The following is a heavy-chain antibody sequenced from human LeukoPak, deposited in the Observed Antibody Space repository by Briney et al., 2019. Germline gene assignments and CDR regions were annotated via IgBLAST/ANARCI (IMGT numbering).Heavy chain of an antibody. J-gene: IGHJ4*02. CDR3: ARGGDGYNQASDY. V-gene: IGHV4-34*01. CDR1: GGSFSGYY. Sequence: SETLSLTCAVYGGSFSGYYWSWIRQPPGKGLEWIGEINHSGSTNYNPSLKSRVTISVDTSKNQFPLKLSSVTAADTAVYYCARGGDGYNQASDYWGQGTLVTVSS. CDR2: INHSGST. D-gene: IGHD5-24*01.